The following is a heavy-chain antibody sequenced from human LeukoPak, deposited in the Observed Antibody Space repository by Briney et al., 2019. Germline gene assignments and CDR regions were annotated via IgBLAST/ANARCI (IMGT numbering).Heavy chain of an antibody. V-gene: IGHV3-48*03. J-gene: IGHJ4*02. D-gene: IGHD4-23*01. CDR1: TFTFTSYA. CDR3: ARNGDSGGNVGFDY. CDR2: ISSSGSGI. Sequence: LSGGSLRLSCVASTFTFTSYAMNWVRQAPGKGLEWVSYISSSGSGIYYADSVKGRFTISRDNAKSSLYLQMNSLRAEDTAVCYCARNGDSGGNVGFDYWGQGTLVTVSS.